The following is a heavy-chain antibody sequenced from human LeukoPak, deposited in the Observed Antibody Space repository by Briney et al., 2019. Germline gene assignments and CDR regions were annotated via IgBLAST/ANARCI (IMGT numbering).Heavy chain of an antibody. V-gene: IGHV4-4*07. CDR2: IYISGST. CDR3: ARVFGGPVSRRFDP. CDR1: GGSISSYY. D-gene: IGHD4-23*01. J-gene: IGHJ5*02. Sequence: SETLSLTCTVSGGSISSYYWSWIRQPAGKGLEWIGRIYISGSTNYNPSLKSRVTISVDTSKNQFSLKLSSVTAADTAVYYCARVFGGPVSRRFDPWGQGTLVTVSS.